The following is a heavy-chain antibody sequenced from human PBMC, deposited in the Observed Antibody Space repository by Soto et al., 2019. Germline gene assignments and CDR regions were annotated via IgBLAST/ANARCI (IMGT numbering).Heavy chain of an antibody. CDR1: GGSISSYY. J-gene: IGHJ5*02. CDR3: ARQEVLLWFGELFIWFDP. Sequence: QVQLQESGPGLVKPSETLSLTCTVSGGSISSYYWSWIRQPPGKGLEGIGYIYNSGSTNYNPSLKSRVTISVDTSKKQCSLKLSSVTAADTAVYYCARQEVLLWFGELFIWFDPWGQGTLVTVSS. D-gene: IGHD3-10*01. V-gene: IGHV4-59*08. CDR2: IYNSGST.